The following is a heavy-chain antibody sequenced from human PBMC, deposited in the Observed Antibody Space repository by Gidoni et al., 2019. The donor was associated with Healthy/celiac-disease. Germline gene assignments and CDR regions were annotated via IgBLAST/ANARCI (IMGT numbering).Heavy chain of an antibody. V-gene: IGHV1-3*01. CDR2: INAGNGNT. CDR1: GYTFTSYA. D-gene: IGHD3-22*01. CDR3: AREERYDSSGYSMGSFDY. J-gene: IGHJ4*02. Sequence: LVQSGAEVKKPGASVKVSCKASGYTFTSYAMHWVRQAPGQRLEWMGWINAGNGNTKYSQKFQGRVTITRDTSASTAYMELSSLRSEDTAVYYCAREERYDSSGYSMGSFDYWGQGTLVTVSS.